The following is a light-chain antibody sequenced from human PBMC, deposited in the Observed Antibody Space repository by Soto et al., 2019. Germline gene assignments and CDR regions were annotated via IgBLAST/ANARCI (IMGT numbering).Light chain of an antibody. J-gene: IGKJ2*01. Sequence: EIVLTQSPGTLSLSPGERATLSCRASQSVSSSYLAWYQQKPGQAPRLLIYGASSRATGIPDRFSGSGSGTDFTLTISRLEPEDLAVYYCQHYGSSPLTFGQGTELEIK. V-gene: IGKV3-20*01. CDR1: QSVSSSY. CDR3: QHYGSSPLT. CDR2: GAS.